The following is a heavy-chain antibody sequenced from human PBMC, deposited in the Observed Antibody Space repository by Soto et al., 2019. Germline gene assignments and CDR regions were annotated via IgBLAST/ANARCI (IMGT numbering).Heavy chain of an antibody. V-gene: IGHV4-30-2*01. CDR2: IYHSGST. CDR1: GGSISSGGYS. J-gene: IGHJ4*02. CDR3: ARDPGY. Sequence: QLQLQESSAGLVKPSQTLSLTCAVSGGSISSGGYSWSWIRQPPGKGLEWIGYIYHSGSTYYNPSLKSRVTISVDRSKNQFSLKLSSLTAADTAVYYCARDPGYWGQGTLVTVSS.